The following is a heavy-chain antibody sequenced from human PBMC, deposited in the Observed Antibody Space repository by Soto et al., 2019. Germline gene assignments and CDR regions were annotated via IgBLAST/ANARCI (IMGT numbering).Heavy chain of an antibody. CDR2: ISYDGTNK. Sequence: QVQLVESGGGVVQPGRSLRLSCAAAGFTFRSCAMDCVRQAPGKGLEWVAVISYDGTNKYYADSVKGRFTISRDNSKNTLSLQMNSLRAEDTAVYYCARGDSNSWSDYWGQGTLVTVSS. D-gene: IGHD6-13*01. V-gene: IGHV3-30*01. CDR1: GFTFRSCA. J-gene: IGHJ4*02. CDR3: ARGDSNSWSDY.